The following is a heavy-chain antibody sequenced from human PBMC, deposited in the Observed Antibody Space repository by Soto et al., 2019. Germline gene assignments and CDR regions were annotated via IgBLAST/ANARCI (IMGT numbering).Heavy chain of an antibody. V-gene: IGHV1-69*13. J-gene: IGHJ5*02. CDR1: GGTFSSYA. CDR2: IIPIFGTA. CDR3: ARDAVAGTGWFDP. D-gene: IGHD6-19*01. Sequence: SVKVSCKASGGTFSSYAISWVRQAPGQGLEWMGGIIPIFGTANYAQKFQGRVTITADESTYTAYMELRSLRSDDTAVYYCARDAVAGTGWFDPWGQGTLVTVSS.